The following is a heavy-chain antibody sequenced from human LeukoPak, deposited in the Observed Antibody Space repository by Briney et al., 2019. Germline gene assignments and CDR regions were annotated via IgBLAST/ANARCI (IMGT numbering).Heavy chain of an antibody. CDR1: GGSISSGGYY. J-gene: IGHJ4*02. D-gene: IGHD5-18*01. CDR2: IYHSGST. Sequence: SETLSLTCTVSGGSISSGGYYWSWIRQPPGKGLEWIGYIYHSGSTYYNPSLKSRVTISVDRSKNQFSLKLSSVTAADTAVYYCARAHVDTYRVIDYWGQGTLVTVSS. V-gene: IGHV4-30-2*01. CDR3: ARAHVDTYRVIDY.